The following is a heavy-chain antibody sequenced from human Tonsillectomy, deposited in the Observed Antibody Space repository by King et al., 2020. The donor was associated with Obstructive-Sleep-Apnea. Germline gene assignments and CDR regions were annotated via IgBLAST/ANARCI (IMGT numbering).Heavy chain of an antibody. CDR1: GYTFTTYG. V-gene: IGHV1-18*01. J-gene: IGHJ4*02. Sequence: QLVQSGAEVKKPGASVKVSCKTSGYTFTTYGISWVRQAPGQGLEWMGWVSVRDGNTKYAQKFQGRVTMTTDTSTTTAYMELRSLRFDDTAVYYCARNSRGYDYGSGPYYNDNWGQGTLVTVSS. D-gene: IGHD3-10*01. CDR3: ARNSRGYDYGSGPYYNDN. CDR2: VSVRDGNT.